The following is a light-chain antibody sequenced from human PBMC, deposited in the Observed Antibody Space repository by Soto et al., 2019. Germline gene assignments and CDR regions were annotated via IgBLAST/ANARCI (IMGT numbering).Light chain of an antibody. Sequence: DIQMTQSPSTLSASVVDRVSISCRASQTISSWLAWYQQKPGKAPKLLIYKASSLESGVPSRFSGSGSGTEFTLTISSLQPDDFATYYCQQYNTYSTFGQGTKVDI. J-gene: IGKJ1*01. CDR3: QQYNTYST. CDR1: QTISSW. CDR2: KAS. V-gene: IGKV1-5*03.